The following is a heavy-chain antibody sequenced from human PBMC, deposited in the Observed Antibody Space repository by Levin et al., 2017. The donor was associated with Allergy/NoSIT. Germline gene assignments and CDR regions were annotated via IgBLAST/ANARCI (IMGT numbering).Heavy chain of an antibody. Sequence: PSETLSLTCATSGFIFGSYVMNWVRQAPGKGLEYVATILSSTSSTDYADSVKGRFTISRDNAKNTLYLQMDSLRPEDTAVYYCARGYSTAYFIFDVWGQGTTVTVSS. CDR3: ARGYSTAYFIFDV. CDR1: GFIFGSYV. J-gene: IGHJ3*01. CDR2: ILSSTSST. D-gene: IGHD1-26*01. V-gene: IGHV3-64*02.